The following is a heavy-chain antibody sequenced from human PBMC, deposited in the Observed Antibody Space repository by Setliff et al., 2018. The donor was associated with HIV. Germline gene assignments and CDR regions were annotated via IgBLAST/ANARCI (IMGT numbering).Heavy chain of an antibody. CDR2: IYPSGSA. D-gene: IGHD3-3*01. CDR1: GGSISRYY. J-gene: IGHJ3*02. Sequence: PSETLSLTCTVSGGSISRYYWSWIRQPAGKGLEWIGRIYPSGSATYNPSLKSRVTISIDTSKNQFSLRLDSVTAADTAVYYCARRDYNFSGTFDIWGQGTMVTVSS. CDR3: ARRDYNFSGTFDI. V-gene: IGHV4-4*07.